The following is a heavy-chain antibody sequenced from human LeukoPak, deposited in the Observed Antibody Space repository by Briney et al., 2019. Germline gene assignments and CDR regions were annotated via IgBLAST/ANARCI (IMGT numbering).Heavy chain of an antibody. CDR3: ARASSGDTYGDYTFDY. CDR1: GYTFTSYA. CDR2: INTNTRNP. Sequence: ASVKVSCKASGYTFTSYAMNWVRQAPGQGLEWMGWINTNTRNPTYAQGFTGRFVFSLDTSVSTAYLQISSLKAEDTAVYYCARASSGDTYGDYTFDYWGQGTLVTVSS. J-gene: IGHJ4*02. V-gene: IGHV7-4-1*02. D-gene: IGHD4-17*01.